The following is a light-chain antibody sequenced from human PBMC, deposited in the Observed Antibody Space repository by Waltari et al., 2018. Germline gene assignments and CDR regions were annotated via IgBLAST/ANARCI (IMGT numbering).Light chain of an antibody. CDR3: QQYDNLPSVA. Sequence: DIQMTQSPSSLSASVGDSVTITFQASQEISFYLNWYQQKPGKAPKLLISESSNLATGVPSRFSGSRSGTHFTFTISSLQPEDVASYYCQQYDNLPSVAFGGGTKVEL. V-gene: IGKV1-33*01. CDR2: ESS. CDR1: QEISFY. J-gene: IGKJ4*01.